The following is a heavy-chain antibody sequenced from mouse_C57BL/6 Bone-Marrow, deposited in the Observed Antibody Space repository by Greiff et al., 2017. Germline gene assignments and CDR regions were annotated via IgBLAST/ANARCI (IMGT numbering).Heavy chain of an antibody. V-gene: IGHV1-81*01. CDR1: GYTFTSYG. Sequence: QVQLQQSGAELARPGASVKLSCKASGYTFTSYGISWVKQRTGQGLEWIGEIYPRSGNTYYNEKLKGKATLTADKSSSTAYMELRSLTSEDSAVYFCARENYYGSSSYYFDYWGQGTTLTVSS. CDR3: ARENYYGSSSYYFDY. CDR2: IYPRSGNT. J-gene: IGHJ2*01. D-gene: IGHD1-1*01.